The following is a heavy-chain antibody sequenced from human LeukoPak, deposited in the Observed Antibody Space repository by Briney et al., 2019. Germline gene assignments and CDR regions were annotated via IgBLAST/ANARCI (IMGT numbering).Heavy chain of an antibody. CDR1: GFTFSSYG. V-gene: IGHV3-33*06. D-gene: IGHD6-19*01. Sequence: GGSLRLSCAASGFTFSSYGMHWVRQAPGKGLEWVAVVWDDGSSQNYADSVKGRFTISRDNSKNMLYLQMNSLRAEDTAVYYCVKDQWNPDYWGQGTLVSVSS. CDR3: VKDQWNPDY. CDR2: VWDDGSSQ. J-gene: IGHJ4*02.